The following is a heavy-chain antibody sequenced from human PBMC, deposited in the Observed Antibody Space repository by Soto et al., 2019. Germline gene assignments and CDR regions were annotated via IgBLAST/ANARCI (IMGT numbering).Heavy chain of an antibody. Sequence: GGSMRLSCAASGLTFSNAWMNWVRQEKRKGLEWAGRIKSKTDGGTTDYAAPVKGRFTISRDDSKNTLYLQMNSLKTEDTAVYYCTTTVGYCSSTSCYADGMDVWVQGTTVTVSS. CDR1: GLTFSNAW. V-gene: IGHV3-15*07. D-gene: IGHD2-2*01. CDR2: IKSKTDGGTT. CDR3: TTTVGYCSSTSCYADGMDV. J-gene: IGHJ6*02.